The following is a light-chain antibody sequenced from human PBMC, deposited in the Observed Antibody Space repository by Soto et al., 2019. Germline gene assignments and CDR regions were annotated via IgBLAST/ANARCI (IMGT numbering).Light chain of an antibody. V-gene: IGKV1-9*01. CDR1: QGISSN. CDR3: QQFKIYPLT. J-gene: IGKJ4*01. CDR2: AAS. Sequence: IQFTQSPSSLSASVGDRVTITCRASQGISSNLAWYQQKPAKAPKLLIYAASTLQSGVPSWFICSGSAADFTLTISSLPTEDFATYYCQQFKIYPLTFGGGTKVEIK.